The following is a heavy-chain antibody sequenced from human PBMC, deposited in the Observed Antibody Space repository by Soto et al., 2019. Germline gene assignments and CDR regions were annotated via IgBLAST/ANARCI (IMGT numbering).Heavy chain of an antibody. CDR1: GDSVSSNSAA. Sequence: SQTLSLPCAISGDSVSSNSAAWNWIRQSPSRGLEWLGRTYYRSKWYNDYAVSVKSRITINPDTSKNQFSLQLNSVTPEDTAVYYCARDASIAAAGTDGNWFDPWGQGTLVTVSS. V-gene: IGHV6-1*01. J-gene: IGHJ5*02. CDR2: TYYRSKWYN. D-gene: IGHD6-13*01. CDR3: ARDASIAAAGTDGNWFDP.